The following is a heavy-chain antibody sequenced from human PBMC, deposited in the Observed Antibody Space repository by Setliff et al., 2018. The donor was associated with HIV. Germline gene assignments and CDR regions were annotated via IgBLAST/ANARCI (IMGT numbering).Heavy chain of an antibody. D-gene: IGHD3-22*01. CDR1: GVTFSSYS. V-gene: IGHV3-48*01. CDR2: IIRNSDTI. J-gene: IGHJ6*03. Sequence: PVGSLRLSCAASGVTFSSYSMNWVRQAPGKGLEWLSYIIRNSDTIYYADSVKGRFTISRDNAENSLFLQMNSLRAEDTAVYYCARVQYFNSGGYWATIRHYYYMDVWGKGTAVTVSS. CDR3: ARVQYFNSGGYWATIRHYYYMDV.